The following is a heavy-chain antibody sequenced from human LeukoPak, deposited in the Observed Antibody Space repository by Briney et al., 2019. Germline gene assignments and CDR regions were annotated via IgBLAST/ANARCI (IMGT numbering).Heavy chain of an antibody. Sequence: PGGSLRLSCAASGFTFSSYGMHWVRQAPGKGLEWVAVIWYDGSNKYYADSVKGRFTISRDNSKNTLYLQMNSLRAEDTAVYYCARSRGSGSFFDYWAREPWSPSPQ. D-gene: IGHD3-10*01. J-gene: IGHJ4*02. V-gene: IGHV3-33*01. CDR2: IWYDGSNK. CDR3: ARSRGSGSFFDY. CDR1: GFTFSSYG.